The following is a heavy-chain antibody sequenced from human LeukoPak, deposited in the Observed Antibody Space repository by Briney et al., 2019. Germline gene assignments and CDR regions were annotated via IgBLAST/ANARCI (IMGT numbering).Heavy chain of an antibody. CDR3: ASQSSYYDFWSGTDI. V-gene: IGHV5-51*01. CDR2: IYPGDSDS. Sequence: GASLQISSRASGSSFTSYWIGWLRRMPGKGLKGMGSIYPGDSDSRSCQSFHGQVTISDAKSISTTYLQWSNLKASDTAKYYCASQSSYYDFWSGTDIWGQGTMVTVSS. J-gene: IGHJ3*02. D-gene: IGHD3-3*01. CDR1: GSSFTSYW.